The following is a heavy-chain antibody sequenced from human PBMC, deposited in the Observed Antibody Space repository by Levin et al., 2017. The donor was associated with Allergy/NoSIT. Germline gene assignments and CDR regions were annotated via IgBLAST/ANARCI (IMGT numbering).Heavy chain of an antibody. CDR2: IYYSGST. J-gene: IGHJ2*01. V-gene: IGHV4-59*01. Sequence: SQTLSLTCTVSGGSISNYYWNWIRESPGKGPEWVGCIYYSGSTDYNPSLKSRVTISVDTSKNQFSLKLSSVTAADTAVYYCVRGSTWSWYFDLWGRGTLVTVSS. CDR3: VRGSTWSWYFDL. CDR1: GGSISNYY. D-gene: IGHD1-1*01.